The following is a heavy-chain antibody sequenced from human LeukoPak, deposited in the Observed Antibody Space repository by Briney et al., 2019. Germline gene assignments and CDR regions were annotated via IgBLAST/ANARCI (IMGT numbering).Heavy chain of an antibody. Sequence: GASVKVSRKASGNTFTSYYMHWVRQAPGQGLGWMGIINPSCGSTSYAQKFQGRVTMARHTSTSTVYMELSSLRSEDTAVYYCARAYCSSNTSCTRGWYFDLWGRGTLVIVSS. J-gene: IGHJ2*01. CDR2: INPSCGST. CDR1: GNTFTSYY. CDR3: ARAYCSSNTSCTRGWYFDL. V-gene: IGHV1-46*01. D-gene: IGHD2-2*01.